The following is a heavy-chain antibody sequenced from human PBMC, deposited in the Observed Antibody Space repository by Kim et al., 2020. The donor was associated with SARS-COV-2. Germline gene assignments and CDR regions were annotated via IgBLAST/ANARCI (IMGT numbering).Heavy chain of an antibody. CDR1: GFTFSSYG. D-gene: IGHD2-2*01. CDR3: AKMPGGYYFDY. Sequence: GGSLRLSCAASGFTFSSYGMHWVRQAPGKGLEWVAVISYDGSNKYYADSVKGRFTISRDNSKNTLYLQMNSLRAEDTAVYYCAKMPGGYYFDYWGQGTLVTVSS. CDR2: ISYDGSNK. J-gene: IGHJ4*02. V-gene: IGHV3-30*18.